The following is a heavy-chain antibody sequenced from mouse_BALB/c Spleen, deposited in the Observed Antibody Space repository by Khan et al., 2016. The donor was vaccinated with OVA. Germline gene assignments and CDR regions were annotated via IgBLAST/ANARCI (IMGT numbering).Heavy chain of an antibody. CDR2: INTYTGEP. Sequence: QIQLVQSGPELKKPGATVKISCKASGYTFTNYGMNWVKQSPGQALKWMGWINTYTGEPTYADDFKGRFAFSLETSANTAYLQLSNLKNEDTATDFCGRPPCFAYPLAHWGQGTLVTVSA. J-gene: IGHJ4*01. V-gene: IGHV9-3-1*01. CDR1: GYTFTNYG. CDR3: GRPPCFAYPLAH.